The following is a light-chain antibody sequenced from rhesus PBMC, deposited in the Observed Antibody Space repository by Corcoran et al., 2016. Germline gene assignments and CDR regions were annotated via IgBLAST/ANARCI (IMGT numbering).Light chain of an antibody. CDR3: QQHNSYPWT. J-gene: IGKJ1*01. V-gene: IGKV1S14*01. CDR1: QGISNY. CDR2: YAS. Sequence: DIQMTQSPSSPSASVGDTATITCRASQGISNYLAWYQQKPGKAPKPLIYYASNLESGVPSRFSGSGSGTTFTLTITSQQPEDFAIYYCQQHNSYPWTFGLGTKVEIE.